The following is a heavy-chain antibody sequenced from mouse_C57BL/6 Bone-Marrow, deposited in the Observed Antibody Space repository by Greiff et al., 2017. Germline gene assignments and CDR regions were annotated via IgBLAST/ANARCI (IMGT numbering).Heavy chain of an antibody. D-gene: IGHD2-4*01. Sequence: ESGPGLVKPSQSLSLTCSVTGYSITSGYYWNWIRQFPGNKLEWMGYISYDGSNNYNPSLKNRISITRDTSKNQFFLKLNSVTTEDTATYYCAEGNYALFAYWGQGTLVTVSA. CDR1: GYSITSGYY. CDR3: AEGNYALFAY. V-gene: IGHV3-6*01. J-gene: IGHJ3*01. CDR2: ISYDGSN.